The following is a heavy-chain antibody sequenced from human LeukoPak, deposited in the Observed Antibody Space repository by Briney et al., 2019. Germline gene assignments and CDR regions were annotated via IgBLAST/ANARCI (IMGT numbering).Heavy chain of an antibody. D-gene: IGHD3-9*01. CDR1: GFIFSNSA. Sequence: GASLRLSCAASGFIFSNSAMSWARQAPGKGLEWVSAIVGSGDNTYYADSVKGRFTISRDNPRNTLYLQMNSLRAEDTAVYYCAKWGDYDVLTGYYDPDNWGQGTLVTVSS. CDR2: IVGSGDNT. CDR3: AKWGDYDVLTGYYDPDN. J-gene: IGHJ4*02. V-gene: IGHV3-23*01.